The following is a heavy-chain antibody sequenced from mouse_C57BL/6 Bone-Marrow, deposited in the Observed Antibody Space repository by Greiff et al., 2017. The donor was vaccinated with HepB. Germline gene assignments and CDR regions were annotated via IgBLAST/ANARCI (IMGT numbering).Heavy chain of an antibody. CDR3: ARGPFYYYGSSY. D-gene: IGHD1-1*01. J-gene: IGHJ2*01. CDR2: IYPGSGST. CDR1: GYTFTSYW. Sequence: VQLQQPGAELVKPGASVKMSCKASGYTFTSYWITWVKQRPGQGLEWIGDIYPGSGSTNYNEKFKSKATLTVDTSSSTAYMQLSSLTSEDSAVYYGARGPFYYYGSSYWGQGTTLTVSS. V-gene: IGHV1-55*01.